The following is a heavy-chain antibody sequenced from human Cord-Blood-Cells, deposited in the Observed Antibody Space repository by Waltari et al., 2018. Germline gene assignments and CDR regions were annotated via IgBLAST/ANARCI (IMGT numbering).Heavy chain of an antibody. V-gene: IGHV4-38-2*02. Sequence: QVQLQESGPGLVKPSETLSLTCTVSGYSISSGYYWGWIRQPPGKGLEWMGSIYHSGSTYYNPSLKRRVTISVDTSKNQFSLKLSSVTAADTAVYYCARDARMVRGVITPIDYWGQGTLVTVSS. J-gene: IGHJ4*02. CDR1: GYSISSGYY. CDR3: ARDARMVRGVITPIDY. CDR2: IYHSGST. D-gene: IGHD3-10*01.